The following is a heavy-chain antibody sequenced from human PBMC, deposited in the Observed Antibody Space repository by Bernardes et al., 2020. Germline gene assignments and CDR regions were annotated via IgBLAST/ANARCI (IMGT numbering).Heavy chain of an antibody. J-gene: IGHJ3*02. CDR2: IYYSGST. V-gene: IGHV4-59*01. D-gene: IGHD3-22*01. CDR1: GGSISSYY. CDR3: ARDANYDSSGYYYVHAFDI. Sequence: SETLSLTCTVSGGSISSYYWSWIRQPPGKGLEWIGYIYYSGSTNYNPSLKSRVTISVDTSKNQFSLKLSSVTAADTAVYYCARDANYDSSGYYYVHAFDIWRQGTMVPVSS.